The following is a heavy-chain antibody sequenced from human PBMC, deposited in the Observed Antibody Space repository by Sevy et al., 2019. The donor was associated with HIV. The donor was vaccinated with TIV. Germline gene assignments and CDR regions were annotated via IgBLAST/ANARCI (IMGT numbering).Heavy chain of an antibody. V-gene: IGHV3-23*01. J-gene: IGHJ6*04. D-gene: IGHD2-21*01. CDR3: ARDGRYSDV. CDR2: VSNTGAST. CDR1: GFTFNNNA. Sequence: GGSLRLSCVASGFTFNNNAMSWIRQAPGKGLEWVSSVSNTGASTYYADSVKGRFPISRDNSKNTLFLQMNSLRAEDTAVYYCARDGRYSDVWGKGTTVTVSS.